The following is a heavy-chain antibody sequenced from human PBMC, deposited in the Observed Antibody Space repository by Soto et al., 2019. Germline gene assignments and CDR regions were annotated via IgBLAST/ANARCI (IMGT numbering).Heavy chain of an antibody. CDR3: ARSRGGPFDS. D-gene: IGHD6-25*01. Sequence: GGSLRLSCAASGFTFSNYSMNWVRQAPGKGLEWVSYIRSSNSIIYYADSVKGRFSISRDNAKNSLYLQMNSLRDEDTAVYYCARSRGGPFDSWGQGTLVPVSS. V-gene: IGHV3-48*02. J-gene: IGHJ4*02. CDR2: IRSSNSII. CDR1: GFTFSNYS.